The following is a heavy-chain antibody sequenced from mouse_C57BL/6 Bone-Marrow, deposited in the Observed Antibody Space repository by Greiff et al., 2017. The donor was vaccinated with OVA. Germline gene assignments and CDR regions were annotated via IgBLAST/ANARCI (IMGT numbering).Heavy chain of an antibody. CDR3: ARDLGSSHWYFDV. Sequence: VQLKESGPGLVKPSQSLSLTCSVTGYSITSGYYWNWIRQFPGNKLEWMGYIRYDGSTNYNPSLKNRISITRDTSKNQFFLKLNSVTTEDTAAYDCARDLGSSHWYFDVWGTGTTVTVSS. V-gene: IGHV3-6*01. D-gene: IGHD1-1*01. CDR1: GYSITSGYY. J-gene: IGHJ1*03. CDR2: IRYDGST.